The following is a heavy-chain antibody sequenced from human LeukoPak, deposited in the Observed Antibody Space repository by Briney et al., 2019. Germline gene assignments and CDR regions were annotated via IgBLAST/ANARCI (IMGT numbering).Heavy chain of an antibody. CDR2: ISGSGGST. D-gene: IGHD2-2*01. J-gene: IGHJ5*02. CDR3: AKDTATWIVVVPAAAEFDP. CDR1: GFTFSSYA. Sequence: GGSLRLSCAASGFTFSSYAMSWVRQAPGKGLEWVSAISGSGGSTYYADSVKGRFTISRDNSKNTLYLQMNSLRAEDTAVYYCAKDTATWIVVVPAAAEFDPWGQGTLVTVSS. V-gene: IGHV3-23*01.